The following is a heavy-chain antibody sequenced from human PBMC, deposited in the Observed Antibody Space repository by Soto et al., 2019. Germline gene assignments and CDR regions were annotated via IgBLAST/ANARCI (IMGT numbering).Heavy chain of an antibody. CDR3: ARATYGSYWDWFDP. CDR2: INHSGNT. Sequence: PSETLSLTCAVYGASLSDNYCNWLRQPPGKGLEWIGEINHSGNTNYNPSLKSRVTMSVDTSKNQFSLKLSSVTAADTAVYYCARATYGSYWDWFDPWGQGTLVTVSS. CDR1: GASLSDNY. D-gene: IGHD1-26*01. V-gene: IGHV4-34*01. J-gene: IGHJ5*02.